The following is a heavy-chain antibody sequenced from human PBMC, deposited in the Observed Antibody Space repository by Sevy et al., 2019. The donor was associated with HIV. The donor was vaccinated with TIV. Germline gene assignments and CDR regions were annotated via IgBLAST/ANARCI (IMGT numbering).Heavy chain of an antibody. CDR2: ISHGGSYE. Sequence: GGSLRLSCEASGFAFRDSAIHWVRQSPGKGLEWVALISHGGSYEYCVDSLKGRLTVSSVRSKNILYLQMDRLRAEDTAVYYCSRMVSGGLRWELIKENAFDIWGQGTAVTVSS. V-gene: IGHV3-30-3*01. D-gene: IGHD4-17*01. CDR3: SRMVSGGLRWELIKENAFDI. J-gene: IGHJ3*02. CDR1: GFAFRDSA.